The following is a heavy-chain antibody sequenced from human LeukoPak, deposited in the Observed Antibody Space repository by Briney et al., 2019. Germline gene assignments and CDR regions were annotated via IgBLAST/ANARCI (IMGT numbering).Heavy chain of an antibody. J-gene: IGHJ4*02. D-gene: IGHD5-18*01. Sequence: ASVKISCKASGYTFTGYYMHWVRQAPGQGLEWMGWINPNSGGTNYAQKFQGRVTMTRDTSISTAYMELSRLRSDDTAVYYCARGAWIQGPHDYWGQGALVTVSS. V-gene: IGHV1-2*02. CDR3: ARGAWIQGPHDY. CDR1: GYTFTGYY. CDR2: INPNSGGT.